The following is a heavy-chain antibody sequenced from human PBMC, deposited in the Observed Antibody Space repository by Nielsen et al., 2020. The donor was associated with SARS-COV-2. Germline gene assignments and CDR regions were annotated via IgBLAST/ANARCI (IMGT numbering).Heavy chain of an antibody. J-gene: IGHJ4*02. Sequence: GSLRLSCTVSGYSISSGYYWGWIRQPPGKGLEWIGSIYHSGSTYYNPSLKSRVTMSVDTSKNQFSLRLSSVTAADTAVYYCASRFFLDYWGQGTLVTVSS. CDR1: GYSISSGYY. CDR3: ASRFFLDY. CDR2: IYHSGST. V-gene: IGHV4-38-2*02. D-gene: IGHD3-3*01.